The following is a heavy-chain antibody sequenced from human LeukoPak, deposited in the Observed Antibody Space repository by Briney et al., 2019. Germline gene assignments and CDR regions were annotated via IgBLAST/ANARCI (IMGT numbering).Heavy chain of an antibody. J-gene: IGHJ4*02. CDR2: ISSNGRTT. Sequence: PGGSLRLSCVASGFTFSNHYLHWIRQAPGKGLEWVSYISSNGRTTYYADSVQGRFTISRDNANNSLYLQMNRLRAEDTAVYYCARESSRIAVIPAAKYWGQGALVTVSS. CDR3: ARESSRIAVIPAAKY. V-gene: IGHV3-11*01. CDR1: GFTFSNHY. D-gene: IGHD2-2*01.